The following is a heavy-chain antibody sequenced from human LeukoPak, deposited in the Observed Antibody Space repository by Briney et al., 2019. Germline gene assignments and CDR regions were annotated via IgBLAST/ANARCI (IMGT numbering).Heavy chain of an antibody. CDR2: ISYDGTTK. Sequence: PGRSLRPSCAASGFTFSSFPMHWVRQAPGKGLEWVAVISYDGTTKYYADSVKGRFTISRDNSKNTLYLQMNSLRAEDTAVYYCAKTCSASTYYYYYMDVWGKGTTVTVSS. V-gene: IGHV3-30-3*02. CDR3: AKTCSASTYYYYYMDV. D-gene: IGHD3-10*02. CDR1: GFTFSSFP. J-gene: IGHJ6*03.